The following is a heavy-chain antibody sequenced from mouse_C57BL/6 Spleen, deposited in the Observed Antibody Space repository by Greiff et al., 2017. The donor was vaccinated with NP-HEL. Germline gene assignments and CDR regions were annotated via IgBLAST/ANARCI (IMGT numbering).Heavy chain of an antibody. J-gene: IGHJ2*01. CDR1: GYTFTSYW. V-gene: IGHV1-64*01. CDR2: IHPNSGST. Sequence: QVQLKQPGAELVKPGASVKLSCKASGYTFTSYWMHWVKQRPGQGLEWIGMIHPNSGSTNYNEKFKSKATLTVDKSSSTAYMQLSSLTSEDSAVYYCARRGKNWDYFDYWGQGTTLTVSS. D-gene: IGHD4-1*01. CDR3: ARRGKNWDYFDY.